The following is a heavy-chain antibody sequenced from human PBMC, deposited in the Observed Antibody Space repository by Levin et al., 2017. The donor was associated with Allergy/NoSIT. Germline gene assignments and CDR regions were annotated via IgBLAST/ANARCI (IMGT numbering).Heavy chain of an antibody. CDR1: GLSISTYA. CDR2: VSGSGGA. Sequence: LSLTCAVSGLSISTYAMSWVRQAPGKGLEWVSGVSGSGGAYYADSVKGRFTVSRDNSKNMLYLHTNSLRGDDTAVYYCAKEYSASSSDYFWGQGTLVTVSS. D-gene: IGHD1-26*01. V-gene: IGHV3-23*01. J-gene: IGHJ4*02. CDR3: AKEYSASSSDYF.